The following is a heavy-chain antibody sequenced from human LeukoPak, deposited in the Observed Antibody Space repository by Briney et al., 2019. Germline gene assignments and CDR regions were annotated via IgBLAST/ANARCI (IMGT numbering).Heavy chain of an antibody. J-gene: IGHJ4*02. CDR2: ISKSGSST. V-gene: IGHV3-11*05. CDR1: GFSFSDYY. CDR3: ARVGSSLSPFDY. Sequence: PGGSLTLTCTASGFSFSDYYVSWIRQAPGKGLEWVSYISKSGSSTKYADSVKGRFSISRDNAKQSLYLQLNSLTGEDTAVYFSARVGSSLSPFDYWGQGTLVAVSS. D-gene: IGHD3-10*01.